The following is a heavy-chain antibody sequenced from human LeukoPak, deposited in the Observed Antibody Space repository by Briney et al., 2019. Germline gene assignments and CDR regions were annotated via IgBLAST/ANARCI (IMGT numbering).Heavy chain of an antibody. CDR2: IIPIFGTA. Sequence: ASVTVSCTASGGTFSSYAISWVRQAPGQGLEWMGGIIPIFGTANYAQKFQGRVTITADESTSTAYMELSSLRSEDTAVYYCAVKGHCSSTSCYSLGNTDYYYGMDVWGQGTTVTVSS. D-gene: IGHD2-2*01. CDR3: AVKGHCSSTSCYSLGNTDYYYGMDV. J-gene: IGHJ6*02. CDR1: GGTFSSYA. V-gene: IGHV1-69*13.